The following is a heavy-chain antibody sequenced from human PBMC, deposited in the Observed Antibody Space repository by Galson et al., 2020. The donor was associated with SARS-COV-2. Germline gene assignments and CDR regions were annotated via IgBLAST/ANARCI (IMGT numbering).Heavy chain of an antibody. CDR3: ARDKRRYFDC. CDR1: GISVSNNY. CDR2: TYSGGKT. Sequence: GGSLRLSCLASGISVSNNYMIWVRQAPGQGLEWVSLTYSGGKTDYADSVRGRFTISRDNFKNTLDLQMNSLRVEDTAVYYCARDKRRYFDCWGQGTLVTVSS. J-gene: IGHJ4*02. V-gene: IGHV3-66*01.